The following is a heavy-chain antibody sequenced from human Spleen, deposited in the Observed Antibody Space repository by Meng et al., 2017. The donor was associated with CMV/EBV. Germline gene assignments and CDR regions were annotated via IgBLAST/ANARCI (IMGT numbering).Heavy chain of an antibody. J-gene: IGHJ6*02. V-gene: IGHV4-59*12. CDR3: ARDPRVNGMDV. CDR1: GGSISGYY. Sequence: SETLSLTCTVSGGSISGYYWTWIRQPPGKGLEWIGSISYSGSTHHNPSLRSRVTISVDTSKNQFSLKLSSVTAADTAVYYCARDPRVNGMDVWGQGTTVTVSS. CDR2: ISYSGST. D-gene: IGHD3-10*01.